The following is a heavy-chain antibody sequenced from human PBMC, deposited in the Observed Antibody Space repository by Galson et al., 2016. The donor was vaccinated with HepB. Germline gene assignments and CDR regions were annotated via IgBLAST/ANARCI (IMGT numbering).Heavy chain of an antibody. CDR2: INQAGTA. V-gene: IGHV4-4*02. J-gene: IGHJ5*02. D-gene: IGHD1/OR15-1a*01. Sequence: SETLSLTCAVSGGPIRSSDWCGWVRQPPGKGLEWIGEINQAGTANYSPSLKSRVTMSVDKSNNHFSLRLTSVTAADTAVYYCAKFRGVVIVEQQDYKWFDPWGQGILVTVSS. CDR3: AKFRGVVIVEQQDYKWFDP. CDR1: GGPIRSSDW.